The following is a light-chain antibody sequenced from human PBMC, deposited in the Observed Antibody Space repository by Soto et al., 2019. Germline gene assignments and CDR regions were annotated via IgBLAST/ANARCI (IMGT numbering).Light chain of an antibody. CDR1: QSISNW. CDR3: PQYNTYWT. J-gene: IGKJ1*01. Sequence: DIQMTQSPSTLSASVGDRVTITCRASQSISNWLAWYHQKPVKAPKLLIYKASNLESGVPSGFNGSGSGTDFPLTIRSRQPHDSASYYCPQYNTYWTFGQGTKV. CDR2: KAS. V-gene: IGKV1-5*03.